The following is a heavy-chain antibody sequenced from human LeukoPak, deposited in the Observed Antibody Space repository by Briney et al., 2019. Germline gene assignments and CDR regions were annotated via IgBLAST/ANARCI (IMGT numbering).Heavy chain of an antibody. CDR1: GFSVRTTY. Sequence: GGSLRLSCVVSGFSVRTTYMSWVRQAPGKGPEWVSVVYTGGGTDHADSVKGRFTISRDNSKNTLYLQMNSLRPEDTAVYYCAKVNKGGYDSFDYWGQGTLVTVSS. CDR3: AKVNKGGYDSFDY. J-gene: IGHJ4*02. CDR2: VYTGGGT. V-gene: IGHV3-53*05. D-gene: IGHD5-12*01.